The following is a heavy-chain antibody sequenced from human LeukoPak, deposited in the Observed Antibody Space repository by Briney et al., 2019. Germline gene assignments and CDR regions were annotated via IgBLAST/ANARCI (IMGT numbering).Heavy chain of an antibody. V-gene: IGHV4-4*02. CDR1: GGSISSSNW. Sequence: PSETLSLTCAVSGGSISSSNWWSWVRQPPGKGLEWIGEIYHSGSTYYNPSLKSRVTISVDTSKNQFSLKLSSVTAADTAVYYCASEGASTVTTGWFDPWGQGTLVTVSS. D-gene: IGHD4-11*01. CDR3: ASEGASTVTTGWFDP. J-gene: IGHJ5*02. CDR2: IYHSGST.